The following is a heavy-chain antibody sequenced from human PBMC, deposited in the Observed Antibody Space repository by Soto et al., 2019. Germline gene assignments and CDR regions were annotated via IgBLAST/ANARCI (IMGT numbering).Heavy chain of an antibody. CDR3: VRGAGDRYDGHAYLGRH. J-gene: IGHJ4*02. CDR2: MNMDGNRI. V-gene: IGHV3-74*01. CDR1: GFTFSSYW. Sequence: EVQLVESGGGLVQPGGSLRLSCAASGFTFSSYWMHWVRQAPGKGLEWVSRMNMDGNRISYVDSVKGRCTISRDNAKNTFSMEMNSARVEDTAVYYCVRGAGDRYDGHAYLGRHRGQGSLVTVAS. D-gene: IGHD2-21*01.